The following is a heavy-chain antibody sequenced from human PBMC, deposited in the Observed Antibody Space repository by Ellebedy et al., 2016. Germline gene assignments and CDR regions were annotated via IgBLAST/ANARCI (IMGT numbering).Heavy chain of an antibody. D-gene: IGHD3/OR15-3a*01. J-gene: IGHJ4*02. Sequence: SETLSLTCAVYGGSFSGYYWSWIRQPPGKGLEWIGEINHSGSTNYNPSLKSRVTISVDTSKNQFSLKLSSVTAADTAVYYCARGFVRDWLFRYWGQGTLVTVSS. CDR3: ARGFVRDWLFRY. V-gene: IGHV4-34*01. CDR2: INHSGST. CDR1: GGSFSGYY.